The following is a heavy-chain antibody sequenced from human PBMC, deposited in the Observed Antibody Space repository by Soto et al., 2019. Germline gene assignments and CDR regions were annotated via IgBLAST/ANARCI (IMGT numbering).Heavy chain of an antibody. CDR1: GFTFSGYI. V-gene: IGHV3-64D*06. J-gene: IGHJ4*02. CDR3: VKERGASIVNFDY. CDR2: ISYHGETT. Sequence: LRLSCSGSGFTFSGYIMLWVRQAPGKGLEFVSAISYHGETTHYADSVKGRFTVSRDNSKNTLYLQMSSLQPADTAVYYCVKERGASIVNFDYWGQGTLVTVSS. D-gene: IGHD3-10*01.